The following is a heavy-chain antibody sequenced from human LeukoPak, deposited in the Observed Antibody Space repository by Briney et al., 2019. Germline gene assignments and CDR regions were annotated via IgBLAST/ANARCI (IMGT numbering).Heavy chain of an antibody. Sequence: SETLSLTCTVSGYSISSHYYWGWIRPPPGKGLEWIGTIYHSGSTYYNPSLKSRVTISVDTSKNQFSLKLSSVTAADTAVYYCASEGILGATPLWGQGTLVTVSS. CDR2: IYHSGST. V-gene: IGHV4-38-2*02. CDR1: GYSISSHYY. D-gene: IGHD1-26*01. J-gene: IGHJ4*02. CDR3: ASEGILGATPL.